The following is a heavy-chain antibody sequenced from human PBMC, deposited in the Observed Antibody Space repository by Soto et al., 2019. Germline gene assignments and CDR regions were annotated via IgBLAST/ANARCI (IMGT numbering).Heavy chain of an antibody. CDR2: VYWIDEK. CDR3: VHSFYVPHNYPRAILGY. Sequence: QITLKESGPTLVKPTQTLTLTCTFSGFSLSSTGLGVGWIRHPPGKALEWLALVYWIDEKRYSPSLKSRLTIAKDTSKNPVVLTPTDMDPVDPGTYYCVHSFYVPHNYPRAILGYWGQGTLVTVSS. J-gene: IGHJ4*02. D-gene: IGHD3-10*02. V-gene: IGHV2-5*01. CDR1: GFSLSSTGLG.